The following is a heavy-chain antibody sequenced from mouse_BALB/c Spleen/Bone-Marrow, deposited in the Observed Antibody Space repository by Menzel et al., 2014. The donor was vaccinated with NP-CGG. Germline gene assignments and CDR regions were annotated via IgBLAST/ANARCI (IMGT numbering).Heavy chain of an antibody. CDR2: IYPGDGGT. V-gene: IGHV1-80*01. Sequence: VQLQQSGAELVRPGSSVKISCESSGYVFSTYWINWVKQRPGPGLEWIGQIYPGDGGTDYNGKFKDKATLTADKSSNTAYMQLSSLTSEDSAVYFCARGGISVDYWGQGTTLTVSS. CDR1: GYVFSTYW. CDR3: ARGGISVDY. J-gene: IGHJ2*01.